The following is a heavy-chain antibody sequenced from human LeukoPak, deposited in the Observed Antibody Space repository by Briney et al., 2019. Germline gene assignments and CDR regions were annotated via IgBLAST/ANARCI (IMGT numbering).Heavy chain of an antibody. CDR1: GYTITGYY. J-gene: IGHJ4*02. CDR3: ARDRGDDTVSYFDF. D-gene: IGHD3-22*01. CDR2: INPNSGGT. V-gene: IGHV1-2*06. Sequence: ASVQVSCQTSGYTITGYYMHWVRQAPGQGPEWMGRINPNSGGTNSIQKFQGRITMTRDTSISTAYMELSGLRSDDTAVYYCARDRGDDTVSYFDFWGQGTLVTVSS.